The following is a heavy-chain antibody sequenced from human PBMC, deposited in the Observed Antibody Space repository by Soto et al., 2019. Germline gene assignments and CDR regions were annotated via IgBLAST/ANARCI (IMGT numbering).Heavy chain of an antibody. V-gene: IGHV5-51*01. Sequence: GESLKISCRGSGYDFNTNWFGWVRQLPGRGLEWVGIMYPGDSDTRYNPSLQGHVTLSVDVTVSTAFLQWRSLETSDTGMYFCARLPRDCNKTSCYYADHWRQRTHVTVS. CDR1: GYDFNTNW. CDR2: MYPGDSDT. D-gene: IGHD3-3*01. CDR3: ARLPRDCNKTSCYYADH. J-gene: IGHJ4*02.